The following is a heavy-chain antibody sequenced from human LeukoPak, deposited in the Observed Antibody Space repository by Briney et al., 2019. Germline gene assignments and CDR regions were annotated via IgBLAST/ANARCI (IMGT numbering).Heavy chain of an antibody. CDR3: ASGTMFPYYFDY. J-gene: IGHJ4*02. D-gene: IGHD3-10*02. CDR2: IKQDGSEK. Sequence: GGSLTLSCAASGFTFSSYWMSWVRQAPGKGLEWVANIKQDGSEKYYVDSVKGRFTISRDNAKNSLYLQMNSLRAEDTAVYYCASGTMFPYYFDYWGQGTLVTVSS. V-gene: IGHV3-7*01. CDR1: GFTFSSYW.